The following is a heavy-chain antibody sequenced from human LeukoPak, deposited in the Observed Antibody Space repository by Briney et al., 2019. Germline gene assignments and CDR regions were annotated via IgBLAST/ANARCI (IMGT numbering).Heavy chain of an antibody. D-gene: IGHD2-15*01. CDR3: ARGRGTRDPIVVVAAYYGNGWFDP. Sequence: SGSLSVTXAXDGESFRGYYXSWIRQPPGEGLEWVGEINHSGGTNYNPSIKRRVTISLDRSKNKFSLNLSSLTTADTAVYYCARGRGTRDPIVVVAAYYGNGWFDPWGQETLVTVSS. CDR2: INHSGGT. J-gene: IGHJ5*02. CDR1: GESFRGYY. V-gene: IGHV4-34*01.